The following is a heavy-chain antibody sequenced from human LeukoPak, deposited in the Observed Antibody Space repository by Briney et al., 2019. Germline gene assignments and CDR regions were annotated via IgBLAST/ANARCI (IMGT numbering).Heavy chain of an antibody. J-gene: IGHJ4*02. D-gene: IGHD4-17*01. CDR2: ISSSGSTI. CDR3: ARDDAGGDSRDYFDY. CDR1: GLTFSDYY. Sequence: GGSLRLSCAASGLTFSDYYMSWIRQAPGKGLEWVSYISSSGSTIYYADSVKGRFTISRDNAKNSLYLQMNSLRAEDTAAYYCARDDAGGDSRDYFDYWGQGTLVTVSS. V-gene: IGHV3-11*01.